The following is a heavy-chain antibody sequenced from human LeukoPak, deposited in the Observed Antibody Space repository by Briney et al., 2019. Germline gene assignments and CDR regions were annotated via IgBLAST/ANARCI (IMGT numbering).Heavy chain of an antibody. CDR2: IYTSGST. CDR1: GGSISSGSYY. CDR3: ARDLSADYDILTGYYREMDV. D-gene: IGHD3-9*01. J-gene: IGHJ6*04. Sequence: SSETLSLTCTVSGGSISSGSYYWSWIRQPAGTGLEWIGRIYTSGSTNYNPSLKSRVTISVDTSKNQFSLKLSSVTAADTAVYYCARDLSADYDILTGYYREMDVWGKGTTVTISS. V-gene: IGHV4-61*02.